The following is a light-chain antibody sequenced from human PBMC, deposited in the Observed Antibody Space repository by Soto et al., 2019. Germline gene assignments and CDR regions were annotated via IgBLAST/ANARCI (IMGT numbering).Light chain of an antibody. V-gene: IGKV3-20*01. CDR1: QSVSSSY. Sequence: EILLTQSPGTLSLSPGERATLSCRASQSVSSSYLAWYQQKPGQAPRLLISGASSRATAIPDRFSGSGSGTDFTLTISRLEPEDFAVYYCQQYGSSPSYTFGQGTKLEIK. CDR2: GAS. J-gene: IGKJ2*01. CDR3: QQYGSSPSYT.